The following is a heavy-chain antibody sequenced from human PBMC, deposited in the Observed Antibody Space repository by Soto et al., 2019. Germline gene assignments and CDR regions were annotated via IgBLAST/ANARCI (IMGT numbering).Heavy chain of an antibody. V-gene: IGHV3-21*01. D-gene: IGHD6-13*01. CDR2: ISSSSSYI. Sequence: GGSLRLSCAASGFTFSSYSMNWVRQAPGKGLEWVSSISSSSSYIYYADSVKGRFTISRDNAKNSLYLQMNSLRAEDTAVYYCARDFIAAAGTPYYYMDVWGKGTTVTVSS. CDR1: GFTFSSYS. J-gene: IGHJ6*03. CDR3: ARDFIAAAGTPYYYMDV.